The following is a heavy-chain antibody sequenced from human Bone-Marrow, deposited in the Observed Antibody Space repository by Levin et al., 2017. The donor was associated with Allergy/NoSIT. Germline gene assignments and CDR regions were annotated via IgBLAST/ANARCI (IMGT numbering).Heavy chain of an antibody. CDR3: ARGALEGGATALDY. V-gene: IGHV3-7*01. CDR2: INPDGDDR. CDR1: KFTFSRHW. D-gene: IGHD1-26*01. Sequence: GGSLRLSCEASKFTFSRHWMTWVRQAPGKGLEWVATINPDGDDRYHVDSVKGRFTISRDNAKISLHLQMNSLRVEDTAVYYCARGALEGGATALDYWGQGTLVTVSS. J-gene: IGHJ4*02.